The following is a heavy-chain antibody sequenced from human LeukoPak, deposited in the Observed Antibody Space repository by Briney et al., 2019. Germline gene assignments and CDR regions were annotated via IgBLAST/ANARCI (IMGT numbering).Heavy chain of an antibody. Sequence: PGGSLRLSCAASGFTFSSYAMSWVRQAPGKGLEWVSGISGSGGSTYYADSVKGRFTISRDNSKNTLYLQMNSLRAEDTAVYYCAKVMIGVLRGILDYWGQGTLVTVSS. D-gene: IGHD3-10*01. V-gene: IGHV3-23*01. CDR3: AKVMIGVLRGILDY. CDR2: ISGSGGST. J-gene: IGHJ4*02. CDR1: GFTFSSYA.